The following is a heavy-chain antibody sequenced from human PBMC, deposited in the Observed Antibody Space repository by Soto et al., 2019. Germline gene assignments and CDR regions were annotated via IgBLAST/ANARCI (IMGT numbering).Heavy chain of an antibody. Sequence: ASVKVSCKASGYTFTSYGISWVRQAPGQGLEWMGWISAYNGNTNYAQKLQGRVTMTTDTSTSTAYMELRSLRSDDTAVYYCARVPDWNDSRGWFDPWGQGTLVTVSS. D-gene: IGHD1-1*01. CDR1: GYTFTSYG. CDR2: ISAYNGNT. J-gene: IGHJ5*02. V-gene: IGHV1-18*01. CDR3: ARVPDWNDSRGWFDP.